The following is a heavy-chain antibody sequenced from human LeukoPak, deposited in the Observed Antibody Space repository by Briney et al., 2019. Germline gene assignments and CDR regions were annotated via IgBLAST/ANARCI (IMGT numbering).Heavy chain of an antibody. D-gene: IGHD2-15*01. J-gene: IGHJ4*02. CDR2: ISYDGSNK. Sequence: AGGSLRLSCAASGFTLSSYGMHWVRQAPGKGLEWVAVISYDGSNKYYADSVKGRFTISRDNSKNPLYLQMNSLRAEDTAVYYCAKSDIVVVVAAYYLFDYWGQGTLVTVSS. CDR3: AKSDIVVVVAAYYLFDY. V-gene: IGHV3-30*18. CDR1: GFTLSSYG.